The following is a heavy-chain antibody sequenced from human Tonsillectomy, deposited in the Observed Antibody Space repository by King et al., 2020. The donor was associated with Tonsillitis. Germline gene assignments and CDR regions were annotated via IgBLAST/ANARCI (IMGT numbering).Heavy chain of an antibody. CDR3: ARYVSGSFDY. CDR2: MYYSGTV. V-gene: IGHV4-39*01. CDR1: GGSISSGDHF. Sequence: QLQESGPGVVKPSETLSLTCTVSGGSISSGDHFWAWIRQPPGKGLEWIWYMYYSGTVFYNPSLMSRITISGGTSENRFSLKLRSVTDADTAVYFCARYVSGSFDYWGQGALVTVSS. D-gene: IGHD1-26*01. J-gene: IGHJ4*02.